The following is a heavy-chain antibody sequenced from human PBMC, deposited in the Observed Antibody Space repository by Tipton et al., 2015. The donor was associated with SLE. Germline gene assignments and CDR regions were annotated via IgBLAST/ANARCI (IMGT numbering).Heavy chain of an antibody. J-gene: IGHJ4*02. CDR2: IYYSGST. D-gene: IGHD6-6*01. CDR1: GGSFSGYY. V-gene: IGHV4-34*01. Sequence: TLSLTCAVYGGSFSGYYWGWIRQPPGKGLEWIGSIYYSGSTYYNPSLKSRVTISVDTSKNQFSLKLSSVTAADTAVYYCARGGQLVPRGVFDYWGQGTLVTVSS. CDR3: ARGGQLVPRGVFDY.